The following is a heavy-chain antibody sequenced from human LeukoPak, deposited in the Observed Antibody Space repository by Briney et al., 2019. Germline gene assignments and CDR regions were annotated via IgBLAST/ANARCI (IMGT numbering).Heavy chain of an antibody. CDR2: IKQDGSEK. Sequence: PGGSLRLSCAASGFTFNNHWMSWVRQAPGKGLEWVANIKQDGSEKYYVDSVKGRFTISRDNAKNSLYLQMNSLRAEDTAVYYCARAWNYYGSGRPFDYWGQGTLVTVSS. CDR3: ARAWNYYGSGRPFDY. J-gene: IGHJ4*02. CDR1: GFTFNNHW. V-gene: IGHV3-7*01. D-gene: IGHD3-10*01.